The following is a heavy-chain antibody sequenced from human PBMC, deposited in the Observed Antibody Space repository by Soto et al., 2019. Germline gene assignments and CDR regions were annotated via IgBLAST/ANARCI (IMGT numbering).Heavy chain of an antibody. D-gene: IGHD2-15*01. J-gene: IGHJ1*01. V-gene: IGHV1-69*06. CDR3: AREENCSDGICYSEYFQR. Sequence: QVQLVQSGAEVKKPGSSVKVSCKGSGDTFHRHALSWVRQAPGQGLEWMGGIIPMFGTANYAQKFQGRVTITADTSTSTAYMDLSSLTSEDTAVYYCAREENCSDGICYSEYFQRWGQGTLVTVSS. CDR2: IIPMFGTA. CDR1: GDTFHRHA.